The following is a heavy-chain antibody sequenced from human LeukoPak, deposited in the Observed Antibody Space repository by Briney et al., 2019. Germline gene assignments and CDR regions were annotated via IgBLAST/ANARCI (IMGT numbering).Heavy chain of an antibody. CDR2: IRQDGGLK. CDR1: GLTFSSHW. D-gene: IGHD1-26*01. J-gene: IGHJ4*02. Sequence: GGSLRLSCAASGLTFSSHWMHWVRQAPGKGLVWVANIRQDGGLKHYVDSVKGRFTISRDNAENSLYLQMNSLRAEDTAVYYCAREIVGAIKSYFDYWGQGTLVTASS. V-gene: IGHV3-7*01. CDR3: AREIVGAIKSYFDY.